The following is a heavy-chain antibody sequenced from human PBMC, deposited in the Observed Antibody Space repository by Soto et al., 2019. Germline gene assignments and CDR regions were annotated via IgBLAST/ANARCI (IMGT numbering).Heavy chain of an antibody. D-gene: IGHD5-18*01. CDR3: ARQPRGYSYGRYYYYYGMDV. CDR1: GGSISSSSYY. J-gene: IGHJ6*02. CDR2: IYYSGST. Sequence: SETLSLTCTVSGGSISSSSYYWGWIRQPPGKGLEWIGSIYYSGSTYYNPSLKSRVTISVDTSKNQFSLKLSSVTAADTAVYYCARQPRGYSYGRYYYYYGMDVWGQGTTVTVSS. V-gene: IGHV4-39*01.